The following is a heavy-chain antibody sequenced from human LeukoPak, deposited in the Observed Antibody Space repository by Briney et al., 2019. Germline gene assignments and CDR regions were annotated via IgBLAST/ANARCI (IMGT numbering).Heavy chain of an antibody. CDR2: INHSGST. D-gene: IGHD3-22*01. CDR1: GGSFSGYY. Sequence: SETLSLTCAVYGGSFSGYYWSWIRQPPVKGLEWIGEINHSGSTNYNPSLKSRVTISVDTSKNQFSLKLSSVTAADTAVYYCARGGNYYDSSGYIPYWGQGTLVTVSS. CDR3: ARGGNYYDSSGYIPY. V-gene: IGHV4-34*01. J-gene: IGHJ4*02.